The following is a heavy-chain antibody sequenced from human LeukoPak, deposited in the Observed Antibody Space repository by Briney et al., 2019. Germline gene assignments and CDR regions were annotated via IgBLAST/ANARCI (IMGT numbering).Heavy chain of an antibody. CDR1: GFTFSSYS. V-gene: IGHV3-21*01. Sequence: GGSLRLSCAASGFTFSSYSMDWVRQAPGKGLEWVSSISSSSSYIYYADSVKGRFTISRDNAKNSLYLQMNSLRAEDTAVYYCARALEYSSGWYDYWGQGTLVTVCS. J-gene: IGHJ4*02. D-gene: IGHD6-19*01. CDR2: ISSSSSYI. CDR3: ARALEYSSGWYDY.